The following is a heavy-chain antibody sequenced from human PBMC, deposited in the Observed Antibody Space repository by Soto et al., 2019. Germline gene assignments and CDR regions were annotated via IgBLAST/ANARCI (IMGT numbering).Heavy chain of an antibody. CDR1: GYTFTSYG. Sequence: GASVKVSCKASGYTFTSYGISCVRQAPGQGLEWMGWISAYSGNTNYAQKLQGRVTMTTDTSTSTAYMELRSLRSDDTAVYYCARDRAYDFWSGYRVFDYWGQGTLVTVSS. D-gene: IGHD3-3*01. CDR2: ISAYSGNT. V-gene: IGHV1-18*01. CDR3: ARDRAYDFWSGYRVFDY. J-gene: IGHJ4*02.